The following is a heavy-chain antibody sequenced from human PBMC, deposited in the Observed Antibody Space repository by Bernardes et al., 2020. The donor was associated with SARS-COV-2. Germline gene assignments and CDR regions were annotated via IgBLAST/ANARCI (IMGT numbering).Heavy chain of an antibody. J-gene: IGHJ4*02. V-gene: IGHV1-24*01. CDR3: ARHFVAGTTYPIDY. CDR1: GYTLTELS. D-gene: IGHD6-19*01. Sequence: ASVKVSCKVSGYTLTELSMHWVRQAPGKGLEWMGGFDPEDGETIYAQKFQGRVTMTEDTSTDTAYMELSSLRSEDTALYYCARHFVAGTTYPIDYWGPGTLVTVSS. CDR2: FDPEDGET.